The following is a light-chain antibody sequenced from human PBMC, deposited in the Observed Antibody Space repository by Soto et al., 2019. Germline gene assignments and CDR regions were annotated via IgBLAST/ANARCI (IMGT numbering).Light chain of an antibody. CDR2: EVS. CDR3: SSYTSSSTLVV. V-gene: IGLV2-14*01. CDR1: SSDVGGYNY. Sequence: QSVLTQPASVSGSPGQSITISCTGTSSDVGGYNYVSWYQQHPGKAPKLMIYEVSNRPSGVSNRFSGSKSGNTASLTISGLQAEDEADYYCSSYTSSSTLVVFGTGTKGTVL. J-gene: IGLJ1*01.